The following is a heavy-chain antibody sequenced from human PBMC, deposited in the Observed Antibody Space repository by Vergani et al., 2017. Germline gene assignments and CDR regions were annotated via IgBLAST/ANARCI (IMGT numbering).Heavy chain of an antibody. CDR1: GFTFSDYY. CDR3: ARVRLDTAMDDAFDI. V-gene: IGHV3-11*06. CDR2: ISSSSSYT. J-gene: IGHJ3*02. Sequence: VQLVESGGGLVQPGGSLRLSCAASGFTFSDYYMSWIRQAPGKGLEWVSYISSSSSYTNYADSVKGRFTISRDNAKNSLYLQMNSLRAEDTAVYYCARVRLDTAMDDAFDIWGQGTMVTVSS. D-gene: IGHD5-18*01.